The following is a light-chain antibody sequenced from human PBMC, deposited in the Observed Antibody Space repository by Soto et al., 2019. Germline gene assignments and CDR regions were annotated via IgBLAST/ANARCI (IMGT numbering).Light chain of an antibody. Sequence: DIVMTQSPLSLPVTPGEPASISCRSSQSLLHSNGYNYLDWYLQKPGQSPQLLIYLGSNRASGVPDRFSGSGSGTDFTLKISRVEGEYVGVYYCMQALQTPHFGQGTKLEIK. V-gene: IGKV2-28*01. CDR2: LGS. J-gene: IGKJ2*01. CDR3: MQALQTPH. CDR1: QSLLHSNGYNY.